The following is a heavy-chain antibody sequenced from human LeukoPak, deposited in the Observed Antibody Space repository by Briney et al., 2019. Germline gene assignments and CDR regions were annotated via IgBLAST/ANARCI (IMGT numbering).Heavy chain of an antibody. CDR2: INPRDGST. V-gene: IGHV1-46*04. D-gene: IGHD1-26*01. J-gene: IGHJ4*02. Sequence: GASVKVSCKASGHISSTSLIHWVRAAPGHGPVWMGLINPRDGSTLYARHLQGRVTMTRDTYTRTVYMELNSLGSEDTAVYVCAREAAVGACNFDYWGQGTLVTVSS. CDR3: AREAAVGACNFDY. CDR1: GHISSTSL.